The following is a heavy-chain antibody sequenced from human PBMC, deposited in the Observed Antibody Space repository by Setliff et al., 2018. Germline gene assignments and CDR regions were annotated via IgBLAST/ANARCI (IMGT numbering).Heavy chain of an antibody. CDR1: GDSLSDYY. Sequence: PSETLSLTCAVYGDSLSDYYWSWIRQAPGKGPEWIEEINHRGSTNYSPSLRSRVTMSVDTSKKQLSLKLSSVTAADTAVYYCVRDRTAYSYGLDVWGQGTTVTVS. J-gene: IGHJ6*02. V-gene: IGHV4-34*01. D-gene: IGHD5-18*01. CDR3: VRDRTAYSYGLDV. CDR2: INHRGST.